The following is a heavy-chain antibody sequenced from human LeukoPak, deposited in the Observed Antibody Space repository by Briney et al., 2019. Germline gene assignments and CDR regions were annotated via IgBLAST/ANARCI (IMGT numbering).Heavy chain of an antibody. Sequence: SETLSLTCLVSGGSITSDNYFWGWIRQPPEKGLEWIGGFYHSGTIFYSPSLGSRVVISIDTSKNQFSLRLLSVTAADTAVFYCARQGVVPNKAGWYFDLWGRGTLVTVSS. J-gene: IGHJ2*01. CDR3: ARQGVVPNKAGWYFDL. CDR2: FYHSGTI. V-gene: IGHV4-39*01. D-gene: IGHD3-10*01. CDR1: GGSITSDNYF.